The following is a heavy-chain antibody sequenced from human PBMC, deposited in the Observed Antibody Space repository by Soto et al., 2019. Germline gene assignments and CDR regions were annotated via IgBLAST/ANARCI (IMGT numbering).Heavy chain of an antibody. CDR3: TTDSSMFQNYGMDV. CDR1: GFTFGNAW. D-gene: IGHD3-10*02. J-gene: IGHJ6*02. CDR2: IKSKTDGGTT. V-gene: IGHV3-15*01. Sequence: PGGSLRLSCAASGFTFGNAWMSWVRQAPGKGLEWVGRIKSKTDGGTTDYAAPVKGRFTISRDDSKNTLYLQMNSLKTEDTAVYYCTTDSSMFQNYGMDVWGQGTTVTVPS.